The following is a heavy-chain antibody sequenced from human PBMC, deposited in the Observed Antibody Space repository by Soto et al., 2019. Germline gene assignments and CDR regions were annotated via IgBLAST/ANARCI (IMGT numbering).Heavy chain of an antibody. V-gene: IGHV4-59*08. Sequence: QVQLQESGPGLVKPSETLSLTCTVSGGSISSYYWSWIRQPPGKGLEWIGYIYYSGSTNYNPSLKSRVTISVDTSKNQFSLKLSSVTAADTAVYYCARRGRGSGWTYYFDYWGQGTLVTVSS. CDR1: GGSISSYY. D-gene: IGHD6-19*01. CDR2: IYYSGST. J-gene: IGHJ4*02. CDR3: ARRGRGSGWTYYFDY.